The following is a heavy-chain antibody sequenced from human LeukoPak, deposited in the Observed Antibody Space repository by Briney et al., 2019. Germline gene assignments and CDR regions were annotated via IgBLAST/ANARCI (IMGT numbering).Heavy chain of an antibody. V-gene: IGHV4-30-2*01. Sequence: SQTLSLTCAVSGGSISSGGYSWSWVRLPPGKGLEWIGYISHSGTTYNNPSLKSRVSISVDRSKNQFSLKLNSVTAADTAVYYCAREIVTSGGNSRALDYWGQGTLVTVSS. CDR1: GGSISSGGYS. CDR3: AREIVTSGGNSRALDY. CDR2: ISHSGTT. D-gene: IGHD4-23*01. J-gene: IGHJ4*02.